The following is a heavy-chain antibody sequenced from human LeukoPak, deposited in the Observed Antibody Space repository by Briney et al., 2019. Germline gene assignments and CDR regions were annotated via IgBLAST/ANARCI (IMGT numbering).Heavy chain of an antibody. Sequence: GGSLRLSCAASGFTVSSNYMSWVRQAPGKGLEWVSVIYSGGSTYYADSVKGRFTISRDNSKSTLYIQMNSLRAEDTAVYYCAKAPANYVDTAMGTFDYWGQGTLVTVSS. CDR1: GFTVSSNY. V-gene: IGHV3-53*01. CDR3: AKAPANYVDTAMGTFDY. D-gene: IGHD5-18*01. CDR2: IYSGGST. J-gene: IGHJ4*02.